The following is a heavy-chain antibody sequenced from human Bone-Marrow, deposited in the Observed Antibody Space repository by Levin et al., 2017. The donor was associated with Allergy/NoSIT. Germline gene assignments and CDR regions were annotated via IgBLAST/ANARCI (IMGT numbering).Heavy chain of an antibody. Sequence: KVSGPTLVKPTQTLTLTCTFSGFSLSSRAMGVAWIRQPPGKALEWLALIYWDDDKKYSPLLQNRLSIAKDTSKNQVVLTMTNVHPADTATYFCAHNHESAMVFFDYWGQGTPVTVSS. J-gene: IGHJ4*02. V-gene: IGHV2-5*02. CDR2: IYWDDDK. CDR1: GFSLSSRAMG. D-gene: IGHD5-18*01. CDR3: AHNHESAMVFFDY.